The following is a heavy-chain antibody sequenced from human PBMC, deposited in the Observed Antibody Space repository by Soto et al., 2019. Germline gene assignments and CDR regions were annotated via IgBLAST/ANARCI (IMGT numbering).Heavy chain of an antibody. V-gene: IGHV3-30*03. CDR2: ILYDGSNK. D-gene: IGHD1-26*01. CDR1: GFTFSSYG. J-gene: IGHJ4*02. Sequence: QVQLVESGGGVVQPGRSLRLSCAASGFTFSSYGMHWVRQAPGKGLEGVAVILYDGSNKYYADSVKGRFTISRDNSKNTLYLQMNTLRAEDTAVNYCARSPYSVSYLAYFDYWGQGTLVKVSS. CDR3: ARSPYSVSYLAYFDY.